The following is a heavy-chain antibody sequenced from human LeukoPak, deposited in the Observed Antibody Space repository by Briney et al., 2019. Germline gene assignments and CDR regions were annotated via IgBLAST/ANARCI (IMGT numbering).Heavy chain of an antibody. V-gene: IGHV3-30*18. CDR1: GFTFSNYD. CDR2: ISKDGSVK. Sequence: GGSLRLSCAASGFTFSNYDMHWVRQAPGKGLEWVALISKDGSVKYYADSVKGRFTISRDNSKNTPYLQMNSLRAEDTAVYYCAKGSHYDFWSGSFDYWGQGTLVTVSS. J-gene: IGHJ4*02. D-gene: IGHD3-3*01. CDR3: AKGSHYDFWSGSFDY.